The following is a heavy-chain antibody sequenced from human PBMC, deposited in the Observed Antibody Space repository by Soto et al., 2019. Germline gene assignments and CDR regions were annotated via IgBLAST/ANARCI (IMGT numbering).Heavy chain of an antibody. V-gene: IGHV3-66*04. D-gene: IGHD6-19*01. CDR1: GFTVSDSY. CDR3: ARHRGQGGSGFMDV. J-gene: IGHJ6*02. Sequence: GGSLRLSCAASGFTVSDSYMNWVRQAPGKGLECVSVIYGAGTTYYADSVKGRFTISRDNSKNTLYLQMNSLRAEDTAVYYCARHRGQGGSGFMDVWGQGTTVTVSS. CDR2: IYGAGTT.